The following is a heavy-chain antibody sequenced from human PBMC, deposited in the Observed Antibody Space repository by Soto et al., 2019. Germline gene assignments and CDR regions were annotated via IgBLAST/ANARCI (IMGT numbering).Heavy chain of an antibody. Sequence: QVQLKESGPGLVKPSETLSLTCTVSGGSISSYYWCWIRQPPGKGLERMGYIYYSGSTNYNPSLKSRVTISVDTSNNQFPRKLSSVTAADTAVYYCARQTGPSGYDPIWGQGTMVTVSS. D-gene: IGHD5-12*01. J-gene: IGHJ3*02. CDR3: ARQTGPSGYDPI. CDR1: GGSISSYY. CDR2: IYYSGST. V-gene: IGHV4-59*01.